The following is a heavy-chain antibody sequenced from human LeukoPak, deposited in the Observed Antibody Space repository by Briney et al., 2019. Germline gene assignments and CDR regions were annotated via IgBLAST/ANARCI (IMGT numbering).Heavy chain of an antibody. D-gene: IGHD6-19*01. CDR3: AREGGKAVDGKYNWFDP. CDR1: GYSISSGYY. J-gene: IGHJ5*02. V-gene: IGHV4-38-2*02. CDR2: IYHSGST. Sequence: PSETLSLTCTVSGYSISSGYYWGWIRQPPGKGLEWIGSIYHSGSTYYNPSLKSRVTISVDTSKNQFSLKLSSVTAADTAVYYCAREGGKAVDGKYNWFDPWGQGTLVTVSS.